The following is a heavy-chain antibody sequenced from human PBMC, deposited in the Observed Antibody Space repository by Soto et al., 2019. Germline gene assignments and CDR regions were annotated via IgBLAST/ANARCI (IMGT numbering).Heavy chain of an antibody. V-gene: IGHV4-59*01. J-gene: IGHJ4*02. CDR1: GGSFSGYY. D-gene: IGHD4-17*01. Sequence: SETLSLTCAVYGGSFSGYYWSWIRQPPGKGLEWIGYIYYSGSTNYNPSLKSRVTISVDTSKNQFSLKLSSVTAADTAVYYCASMYGDRDYWGQGTLVTVSS. CDR3: ASMYGDRDY. CDR2: IYYSGST.